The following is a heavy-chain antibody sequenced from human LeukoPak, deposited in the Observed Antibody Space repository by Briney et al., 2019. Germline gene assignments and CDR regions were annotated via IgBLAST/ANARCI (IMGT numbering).Heavy chain of an antibody. CDR1: GFTFSSYG. CDR3: AKGPDYGDYYQYFQH. D-gene: IGHD4-17*01. CDR2: ISYDGSNK. Sequence: PGGSLRLSCAASGFTFSSYGMHWVRQAPGKGLEWLAVISYDGSNKYYADSVKGRFTISRDNSKNTLYLQMNSLRAEDTAVYYCAKGPDYGDYYQYFQHWGQGTLVTVSS. J-gene: IGHJ1*01. V-gene: IGHV3-30*18.